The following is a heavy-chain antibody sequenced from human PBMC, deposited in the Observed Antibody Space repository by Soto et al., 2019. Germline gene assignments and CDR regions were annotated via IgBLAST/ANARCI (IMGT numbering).Heavy chain of an antibody. CDR3: ARPATGVAAIDY. D-gene: IGHD2-2*01. J-gene: IGHJ4*02. CDR1: GFTFSSYA. Sequence: RGVLKISCAASGFTFSSYAMSWVRQAPGKGLQWVSSISSNGGGTYYAGSVKGRFTISRDNSKNTLYLQLNTLRAEDTAVYYCARPATGVAAIDYWGQGALVTVSS. V-gene: IGHV3-23*01. CDR2: ISSNGGGT.